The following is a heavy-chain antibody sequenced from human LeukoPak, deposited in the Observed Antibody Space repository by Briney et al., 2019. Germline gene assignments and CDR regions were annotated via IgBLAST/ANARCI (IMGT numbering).Heavy chain of an antibody. CDR1: GYTFTSYY. Sequence: ASVKVSCKASGYTFTSYYMHWVRQAPGQGLEWMGIINPSGGSTSYAQKFQGRVTMTRNTSISTAYMELSSLRSEDTAVYYCARGPYWRIGSSSSWFLDYWGQGTLVTVSS. CDR3: ARGPYWRIGSSSSWFLDY. V-gene: IGHV1-46*01. D-gene: IGHD6-13*01. J-gene: IGHJ4*02. CDR2: INPSGGST.